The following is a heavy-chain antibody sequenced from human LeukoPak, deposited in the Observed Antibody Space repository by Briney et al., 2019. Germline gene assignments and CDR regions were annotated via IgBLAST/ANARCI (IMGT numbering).Heavy chain of an antibody. V-gene: IGHV1-8*01. CDR3: VRERNDSRAFGFDY. CDR1: GYTFSSYD. J-gene: IGHJ4*02. Sequence: ASVKVSCKASGYTFSSYDINWVRQATGQGLEWMGWMSPNSGNTGYAQKFQGRVTMTRDTSINTAYMELSSLRSEDTAVYYCVRERNDSRAFGFDYWGQGTLVTVSS. CDR2: MSPNSGNT. D-gene: IGHD3-22*01.